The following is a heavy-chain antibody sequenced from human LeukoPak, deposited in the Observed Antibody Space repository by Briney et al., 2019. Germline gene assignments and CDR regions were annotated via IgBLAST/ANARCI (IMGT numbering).Heavy chain of an antibody. D-gene: IGHD6-13*01. J-gene: IGHJ4*02. V-gene: IGHV4-38-2*01. CDR1: GYSISSGYY. CDR3: ARVKGNSSSWYLRY. Sequence: SETLSLICAVSGYSISSGYYWGWIRQPPGKGLEWIGSIYHGGSTYYNPSLMSRVTISVDTSKNQFSLRLSSVTAADTAVYYCARVKGNSSSWYLRYWGQGTLVTVSS. CDR2: IYHGGST.